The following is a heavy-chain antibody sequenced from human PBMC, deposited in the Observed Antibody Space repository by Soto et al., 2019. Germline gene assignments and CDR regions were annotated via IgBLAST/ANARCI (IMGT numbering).Heavy chain of an antibody. J-gene: IGHJ4*02. D-gene: IGHD3-22*01. CDR3: ARTVSVVVSNVQDYFEH. Sequence: WETLSLTCVFSVYYIGNGYSWGWIRQPPGKGLEWIGGRHHSGLTYYNPSLRSRVSMSVETSKNQFSLKLSSVTAADTAVYYCARTVSVVVSNVQDYFEHWGQGIPVIVSS. V-gene: IGHV4-38-2*01. CDR2: RHHSGLT. CDR1: VYYIGNGYS.